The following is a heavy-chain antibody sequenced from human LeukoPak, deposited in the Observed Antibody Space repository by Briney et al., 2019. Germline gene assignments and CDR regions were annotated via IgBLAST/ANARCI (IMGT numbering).Heavy chain of an antibody. J-gene: IGHJ4*02. CDR2: ISGSGDRT. D-gene: IGHD2-2*01. CDR3: AEERTSEGYFDY. Sequence: PGGSLRLSCAASGIAFSTCAMSWVRQAPGKGLEWVSAISGSGDRTYYTDSVKGRFSISRDNSKNTLYLQMNSLRAEDTAVYYCAEERTSEGYFDYWGQGTLVTVSS. CDR1: GIAFSTCA. V-gene: IGHV3-23*01.